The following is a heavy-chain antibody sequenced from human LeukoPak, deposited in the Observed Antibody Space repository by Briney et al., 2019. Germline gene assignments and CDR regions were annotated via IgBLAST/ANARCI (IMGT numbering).Heavy chain of an antibody. CDR1: GFTFSSYS. J-gene: IGHJ4*02. CDR3: ARVPGRELRYFDWLLYRDYYFDY. V-gene: IGHV3-21*01. CDR2: ISSSSSYI. Sequence: PGGSLRLSCAASGFTFSSYSMNWVRRAPGKGLEWVSSISSSSSYIYYADSVKGRFTISRDNAKNSLYLQMNSLRAEDTAVYYCARVPGRELRYFDWLLYRDYYFDYWGQGTLVTVSS. D-gene: IGHD3-9*01.